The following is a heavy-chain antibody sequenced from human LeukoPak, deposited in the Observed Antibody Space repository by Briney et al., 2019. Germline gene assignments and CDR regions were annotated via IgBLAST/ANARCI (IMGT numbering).Heavy chain of an antibody. V-gene: IGHV1-18*01. CDR3: ARPITIFGVADAFDI. CDR2: ISAYNGNT. CDR1: GYTFTSYG. D-gene: IGHD3-3*01. J-gene: IGHJ3*02. Sequence: ASVKVSCKASGYTFTSYGISWVRQAPGQGLEWMGWISAYNGNTNYAQKLQGRVTMTTDTSTSTAYMELSRLRSDDTAVYYCARPITIFGVADAFDIWGQGTMVTVSS.